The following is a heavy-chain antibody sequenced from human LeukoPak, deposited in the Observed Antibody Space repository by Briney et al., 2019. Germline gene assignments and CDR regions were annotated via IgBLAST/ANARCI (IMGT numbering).Heavy chain of an antibody. V-gene: IGHV3-23*01. CDR1: GFTFSSYG. Sequence: GGSLRLSCAASGFTFSSYGMSWVRQAPGKGLEWVSAISGSGGSTYYADSVKGRFTISRDNSKNTLYLQMNSLRAEDTAVYYCAIDGNTYYDILTGYYLEGFDYWGQGTLVTVSS. CDR2: ISGSGGST. CDR3: AIDGNTYYDILTGYYLEGFDY. J-gene: IGHJ4*02. D-gene: IGHD3-9*01.